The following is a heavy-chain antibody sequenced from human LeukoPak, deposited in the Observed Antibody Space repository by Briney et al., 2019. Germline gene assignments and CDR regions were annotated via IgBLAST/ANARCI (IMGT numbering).Heavy chain of an antibody. CDR2: IYYSGST. J-gene: IGHJ3*02. CDR3: ARDSSRDAFDI. V-gene: IGHV4-59*01. D-gene: IGHD2-2*01. Sequence: PSETLSLTCTVSGGSISSYYWSWIRQPPGKGLEWIGYIYYSGSTNYNPSLKSRVTISVDTSKNQFSLKLSSVTAADTAVCYCARDSSRDAFDIWGQGTMVTVSS. CDR1: GGSISSYY.